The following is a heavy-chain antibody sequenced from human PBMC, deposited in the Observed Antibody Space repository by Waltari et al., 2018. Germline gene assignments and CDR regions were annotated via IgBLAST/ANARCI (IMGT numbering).Heavy chain of an antibody. D-gene: IGHD3-22*01. CDR2: IYYSGIT. V-gene: IGHV4-39*01. J-gene: IGHJ5*02. CDR3: AISSRRSGYYSWFDP. Sequence: QLQLQESGPGLVKPSETLSLTCTVSGGSISSSSYYWGWIRQPPGKGLEWIGSIYYSGITYYNPSLKIRVTISVYTSKIQFSLKLCSVTAADTAVYYCAISSRRSGYYSWFDPWGQGTLVTVSS. CDR1: GGSISSSSYY.